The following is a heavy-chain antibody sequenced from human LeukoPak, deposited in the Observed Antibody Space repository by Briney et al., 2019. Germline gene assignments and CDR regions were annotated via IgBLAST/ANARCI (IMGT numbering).Heavy chain of an antibody. D-gene: IGHD3-16*02. CDR1: GFTFSNYA. V-gene: IGHV3-23*01. J-gene: IGHJ4*02. CDR3: AKGTTFGGIIVMYFDH. Sequence: AGSLRLSCAASGFTFSNYAMSWVRQAPGKGLEWVSDISGSGGSIYYADSVRGRFTISRDNSKNTVSMQMSSLRAEDTAVYYCAKGTTFGGIIVMYFDHWGQGALVTVSS. CDR2: ISGSGGSI.